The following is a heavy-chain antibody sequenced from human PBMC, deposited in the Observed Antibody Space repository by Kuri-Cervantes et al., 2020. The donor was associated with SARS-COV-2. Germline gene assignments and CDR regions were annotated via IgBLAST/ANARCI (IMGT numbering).Heavy chain of an antibody. J-gene: IGHJ4*02. V-gene: IGHV3-30*01. Sequence: GGSLRLSCAASGFTFSSYAMHWVRQAPGKGLEWVAVISYDGSNKYYADSVKGRFTISRDNSKNTLYLQMNSLRAEDTAVYYCARAPVVLMVYARYYFDYWGQGTLVTVSS. CDR2: ISYDGSNK. CDR1: GFTFSSYA. CDR3: ARAPVVLMVYARYYFDY. D-gene: IGHD2-8*01.